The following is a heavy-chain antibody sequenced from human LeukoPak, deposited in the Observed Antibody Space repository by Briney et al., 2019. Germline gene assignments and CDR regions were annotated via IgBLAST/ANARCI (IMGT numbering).Heavy chain of an antibody. CDR1: GFTVSSKY. D-gene: IGHD3-22*01. CDR3: ARINYYDGSGFYRDY. CDR2: IYSGGST. V-gene: IGHV3-53*01. Sequence: GGSLRLSCAASGFTVSSKYMSWVRQAPGKGLEWVSVIYSGGSTYYADSVKGRFTISRDDSKNTLHLQMNSLRAEDTAVYYCARINYYDGSGFYRDYWGQGTLVTVSS. J-gene: IGHJ4*02.